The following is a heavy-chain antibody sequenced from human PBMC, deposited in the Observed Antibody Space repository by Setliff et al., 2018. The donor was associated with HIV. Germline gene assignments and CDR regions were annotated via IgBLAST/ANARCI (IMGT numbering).Heavy chain of an antibody. J-gene: IGHJ3*01. CDR1: GYTFTSYY. CDR3: ARGIRTAAAPTFDH. D-gene: IGHD6-13*01. V-gene: IGHV1-46*01. Sequence: ASVKVSCKASGYTFTSYYMHWVRQAPGQGLEWMGIINPSGGRTSYAQKFQGRVTMTRDTSSSTVYMELSSLRSEDTAVYYCARGIRTAAAPTFDHWGQGDWSPSPQ. CDR2: INPSGGRT.